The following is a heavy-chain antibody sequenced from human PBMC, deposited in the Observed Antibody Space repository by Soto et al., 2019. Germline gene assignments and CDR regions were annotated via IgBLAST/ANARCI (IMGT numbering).Heavy chain of an antibody. Sequence: SETLSLTCAVYGGSFSGYYWSWIRQPPGKGLEWIGEINHSGSTNYNPSLKSRVTISVDTSKNQFSLKLSSVTAADTAVYYCARRPHITMVRGVPTYYYYYMDVWGKGTTVT. J-gene: IGHJ6*03. D-gene: IGHD3-10*01. CDR3: ARRPHITMVRGVPTYYYYYMDV. V-gene: IGHV4-34*01. CDR1: GGSFSGYY. CDR2: INHSGST.